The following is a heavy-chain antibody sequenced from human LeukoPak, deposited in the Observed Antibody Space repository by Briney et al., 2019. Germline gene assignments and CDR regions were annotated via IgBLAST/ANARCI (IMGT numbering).Heavy chain of an antibody. CDR3: ARLIMTTVTTPPTYYYGMDV. Sequence: GESLKISCKGSGYSFSSHWIGWVRQMPGKGLEWMGIIYPGDSDTRYSPSFQGQVTISADKSISTAYLQWSSLKASDTAMYYCARLIMTTVTTPPTYYYGMDVWGQGTTVTVSS. CDR2: IYPGDSDT. J-gene: IGHJ6*02. D-gene: IGHD4-17*01. CDR1: GYSFSSHW. V-gene: IGHV5-51*01.